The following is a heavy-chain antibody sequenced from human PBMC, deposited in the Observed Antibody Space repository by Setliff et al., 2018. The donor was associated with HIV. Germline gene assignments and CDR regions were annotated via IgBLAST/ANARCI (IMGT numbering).Heavy chain of an antibody. V-gene: IGHV4-34*01. CDR1: GGSFSNYY. D-gene: IGHD3-22*01. CDR2: LSPSGTT. CDR3: ASRVYYYDSNNFLREEGFDP. Sequence: SETLSLTCTVYGGSFSNYYTNWIRQPPGKGLEWIGELSPSGTTRPNPSLQSRVIISLDTSTNQFSLNLTSVTAADTAVYYCASRVYYYDSNNFLREEGFDPWGQGTLVTVSS. J-gene: IGHJ5*02.